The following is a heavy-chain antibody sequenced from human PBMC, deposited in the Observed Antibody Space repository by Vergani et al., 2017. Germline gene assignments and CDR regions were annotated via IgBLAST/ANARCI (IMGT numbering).Heavy chain of an antibody. CDR3: ARMVYGGNDDAFDI. V-gene: IGHV4-59*08. J-gene: IGHJ3*02. CDR1: GGSISSYY. D-gene: IGHD4-23*01. Sequence: QVQLQESGPGLVKPSETLSLTCTVSGGSISSYYWSWIRQPPGKGLEWIGYIYYSGSTYYNPSLQSRVTISLDTSKNHFSLKLSSVTAADTAVYYCARMVYGGNDDAFDIWGQGTMVTVSS. CDR2: IYYSGST.